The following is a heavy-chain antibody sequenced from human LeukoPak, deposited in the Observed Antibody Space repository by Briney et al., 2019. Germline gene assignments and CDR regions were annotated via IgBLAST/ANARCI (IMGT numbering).Heavy chain of an antibody. J-gene: IGHJ4*02. Sequence: GGSLRLSCAASGFTFSSYAMSWVRQAPGKGLEWVSAISGSGGSTYHADSVKGRFTISRDNSKNTLYLQMNSLRAEDTAVYYCTTDGFPPHFFDYWGQGTLVTVSS. D-gene: IGHD2/OR15-2a*01. CDR3: TTDGFPPHFFDY. CDR2: ISGSGGST. CDR1: GFTFSSYA. V-gene: IGHV3-23*01.